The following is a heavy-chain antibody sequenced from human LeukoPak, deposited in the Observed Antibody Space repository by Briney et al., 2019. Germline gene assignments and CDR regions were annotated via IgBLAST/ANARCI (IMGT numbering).Heavy chain of an antibody. CDR1: GFTFSSYW. V-gene: IGHV3-7*01. CDR2: IKQDGSGK. D-gene: IGHD6-19*01. Sequence: GGSLRLSCAASGFTFSSYWMSWVRQAPGKGLEWVANIKQDGSGKYYVDSVKGRFTISRDNAKNSLYLQMNSLRAEDAALYYCARESARGWSRDYWGQGTLVTVSS. CDR3: ARESARGWSRDY. J-gene: IGHJ4*02.